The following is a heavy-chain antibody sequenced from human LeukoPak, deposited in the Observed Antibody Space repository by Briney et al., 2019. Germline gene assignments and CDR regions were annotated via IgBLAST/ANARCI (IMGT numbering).Heavy chain of an antibody. D-gene: IGHD5-18*01. CDR2: ISYDGSNK. V-gene: IGHV3-30*04. Sequence: GRSLRLSCAASGFTFSSYAMHWVRQAPRKGLEGVAVISYDGSNKYYADSVKGRFTISRDNSKNTLYLQMNSLRAEDTAVYYCARDPDSAPAVGAFDIWGQGTMVTVSS. J-gene: IGHJ3*02. CDR3: ARDPDSAPAVGAFDI. CDR1: GFTFSSYA.